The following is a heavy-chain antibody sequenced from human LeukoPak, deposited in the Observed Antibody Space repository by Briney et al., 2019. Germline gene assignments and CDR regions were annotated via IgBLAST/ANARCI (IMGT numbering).Heavy chain of an antibody. CDR3: AKGASILLGYMDV. Sequence: QPGESLRLSCAASGFTFSGYSMSWVRQTPGKGLEWLCGLGRTGDKKYYADSVKGRFTISRDNSKNTLYLQMNSLRAEDTAVYYCAKGASILLGYMDVWGKGTTVTVSS. J-gene: IGHJ6*03. CDR2: LGRTGDKK. D-gene: IGHD2-21*01. V-gene: IGHV3-23*01. CDR1: GFTFSGYS.